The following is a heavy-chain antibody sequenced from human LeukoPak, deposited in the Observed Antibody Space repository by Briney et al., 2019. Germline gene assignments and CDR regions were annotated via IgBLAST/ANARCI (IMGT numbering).Heavy chain of an antibody. Sequence: SETLSLTCAVYGGSFSGYYWSWLRQPPGKGLEWLGEINHSGSANYNPSLKSRVNISVDTSKNQFSLKLSSVTAADTAVYYCARGVLGVAAAGTLYYYYYMDVWGKGTTVTVSS. D-gene: IGHD6-13*01. CDR1: GGSFSGYY. CDR3: ARGVLGVAAAGTLYYYYYMDV. V-gene: IGHV4-34*01. CDR2: INHSGSA. J-gene: IGHJ6*03.